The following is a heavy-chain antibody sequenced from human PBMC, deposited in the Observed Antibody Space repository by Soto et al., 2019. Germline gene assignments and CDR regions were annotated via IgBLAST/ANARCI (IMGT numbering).Heavy chain of an antibody. CDR1: GGSISSGGYY. J-gene: IGHJ6*02. CDR3: AGERHYYDSSGYDRWDYYYGMDV. D-gene: IGHD3-22*01. V-gene: IGHV4-31*03. CDR2: IDYSGST. Sequence: QVQLQESGPGLVKPSQTLSLTCTVSGGSISSGGYYWSWIRQHPGKGLEWIGYIDYSGSTYYNPSLKSRVTISVDTSKNQFSLKLSSVTAEDTAVYYCAGERHYYDSSGYDRWDYYYGMDVWGQGTTVTVSS.